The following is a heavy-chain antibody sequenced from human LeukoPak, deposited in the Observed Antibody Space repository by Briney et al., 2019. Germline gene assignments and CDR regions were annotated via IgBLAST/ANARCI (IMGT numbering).Heavy chain of an antibody. CDR1: GGTFSSYA. CDR3: ATHYTAMAPFDY. J-gene: IGHJ4*02. D-gene: IGHD5-18*01. Sequence: SVTVSCMASGGTFSSYAISWVRQAPGQGLEWMGGIIPIFGTANYAQKFQGRVTITADESTSTAYMELSSLRSEDTAVYYCATHYTAMAPFDYWGQGTLVTVSS. CDR2: IIPIFGTA. V-gene: IGHV1-69*01.